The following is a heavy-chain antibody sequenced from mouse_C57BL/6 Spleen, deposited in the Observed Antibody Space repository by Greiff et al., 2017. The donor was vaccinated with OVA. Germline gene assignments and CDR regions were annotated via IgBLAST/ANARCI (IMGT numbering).Heavy chain of an antibody. CDR2: IDPSDSYT. V-gene: IGHV1-50*01. CDR1: GYTFTSYW. CDR3: ARSNFYYFDY. Sequence: VKLQQPGAELVKPGASVKLSCKASGYTFTSYWMQWVKQRPGQGLEWIGEIDPSDSYTNYNQKFKGKATLTVDTSSSTAYMQLSSLTSEDSAVYYCARSNFYYFDYWGQGTTLTVSS. J-gene: IGHJ2*01. D-gene: IGHD4-1*01.